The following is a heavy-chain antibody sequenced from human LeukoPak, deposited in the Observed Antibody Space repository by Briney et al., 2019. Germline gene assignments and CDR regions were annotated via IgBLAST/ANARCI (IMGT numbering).Heavy chain of an antibody. CDR1: GFTFSSYS. J-gene: IGHJ4*02. CDR2: ISSSSSYI. Sequence: GGSLRLSCAASGFTFSSYSMNWGRQAPGKGLEWVSSISSSSSYIYYADSLKGRFTMSRDNAKNSLYLQMNSLRAEDTAVYYCARVLEAASFDYWGRGTPVTVSS. D-gene: IGHD6-13*01. V-gene: IGHV3-21*01. CDR3: ARVLEAASFDY.